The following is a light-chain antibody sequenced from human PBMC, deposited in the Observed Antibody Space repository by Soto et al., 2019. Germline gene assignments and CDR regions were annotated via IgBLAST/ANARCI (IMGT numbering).Light chain of an antibody. V-gene: IGKV3-11*01. CDR3: QQRGNWPLT. CDR2: AAS. J-gene: IGKJ4*01. Sequence: EIVLTQSPAPLSLSPGERATLSCRASQNVGSYLAWYQQKPGQAPRLLIYAASNRATGIPARFSGSGSWTDFTLTITSLEPEDFAVYYCQQRGNWPLTFGGGTKLEIK. CDR1: QNVGSY.